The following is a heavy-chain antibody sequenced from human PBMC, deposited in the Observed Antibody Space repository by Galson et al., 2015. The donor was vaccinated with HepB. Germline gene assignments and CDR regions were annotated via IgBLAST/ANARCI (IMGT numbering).Heavy chain of an antibody. CDR2: IIPILGIA. Sequence: SVKVSCKASGGTFSSYAISWVRQAPGQGLEWMGRIIPILGIANYAQKFQGRVTITADKSTSTAYMELSSLRSEDTAVYYCARDRVSRFTVTTTVPFDYWGQGTLVTVSS. J-gene: IGHJ4*02. V-gene: IGHV1-69*04. CDR3: ARDRVSRFTVTTTVPFDY. D-gene: IGHD4-17*01. CDR1: GGTFSSYA.